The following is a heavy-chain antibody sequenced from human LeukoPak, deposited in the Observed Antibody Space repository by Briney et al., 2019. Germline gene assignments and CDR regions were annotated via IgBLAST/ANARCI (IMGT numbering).Heavy chain of an antibody. CDR1: GGSVNSTSYY. CDR3: ARGVSSGLTDFDY. CDR2: VYYSGST. V-gene: IGHV4-39*07. J-gene: IGHJ4*02. Sequence: SETLSLTCTVSGGSVNSTSYYWGWIRQAPGQGLDWIGSVYYSGSTYYSLSLKSRVTISVDRSRNQFSLQLNSVTPEDTAVYYCARGVSSGLTDFDYWGQGTLVTVSS. D-gene: IGHD6-19*01.